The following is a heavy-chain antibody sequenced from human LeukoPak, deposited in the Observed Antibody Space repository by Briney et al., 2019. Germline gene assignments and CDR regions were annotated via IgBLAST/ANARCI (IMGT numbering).Heavy chain of an antibody. V-gene: IGHV5-51*01. Sequence: GESLKISCKGSGYSFTSYWIGWVRQMPGKGLEWMGIIYPGDSDTRYSPSFQGQVTISADKSISTAYLQWSSLKASDTAMYYCARHVHSSWGYYYYYMDVWGKGTTVTVSS. J-gene: IGHJ6*03. CDR2: IYPGDSDT. CDR1: GYSFTSYW. D-gene: IGHD6-13*01. CDR3: ARHVHSSWGYYYYYMDV.